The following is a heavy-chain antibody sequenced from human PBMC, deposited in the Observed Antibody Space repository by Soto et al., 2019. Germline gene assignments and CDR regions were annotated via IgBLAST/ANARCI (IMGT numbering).Heavy chain of an antibody. CDR2: ISSNGGST. D-gene: IGHD2-2*01. CDR3: ARVSSVYYYYYMDV. J-gene: IGHJ6*03. Sequence: PGGSLRLSCAASGFTFSSYAMHWVRQAPGKGLEYVSAISSNGGSTYYANSVKGRFTISRDNSKNTLYLQMGSLRAEDMAVYYCARVSSVYYYYYMDVWGKGTTVTVSS. CDR1: GFTFSSYA. V-gene: IGHV3-64*01.